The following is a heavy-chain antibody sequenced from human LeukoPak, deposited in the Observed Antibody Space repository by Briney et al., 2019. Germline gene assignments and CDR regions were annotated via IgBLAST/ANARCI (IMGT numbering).Heavy chain of an antibody. CDR3: ARDPTYSSGWYEDYFDY. V-gene: IGHV3-74*01. J-gene: IGHJ4*02. Sequence: GGSLRLSCAASGFTFSNYWMHWARQAPGKGLVWVSRINNDGTSTSYADSLKGRLSISRDNAKNTVYLQVNNLRADDTAVNYCARDPTYSSGWYEDYFDYWGQGTLVIVSS. CDR2: INNDGTST. D-gene: IGHD6-19*01. CDR1: GFTFSNYW.